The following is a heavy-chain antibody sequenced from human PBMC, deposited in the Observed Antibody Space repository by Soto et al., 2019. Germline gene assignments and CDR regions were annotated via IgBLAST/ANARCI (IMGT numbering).Heavy chain of an antibody. CDR2: IIPILGIA. J-gene: IGHJ4*02. CDR1: GGTFSSYT. V-gene: IGHV1-69*02. D-gene: IGHD2-2*01. CDR3: ARGQLQTDGGVFDY. Sequence: QVQLVQSGAEVKTPESSVKVSCKASGGTFSSYTISWVRQAPGQGLEWMGRIIPILGIANYAQKFQGRVTITADKSTSTADMELSSLRAEDTAVYYCARGQLQTDGGVFDYWGQGTLVTVSS.